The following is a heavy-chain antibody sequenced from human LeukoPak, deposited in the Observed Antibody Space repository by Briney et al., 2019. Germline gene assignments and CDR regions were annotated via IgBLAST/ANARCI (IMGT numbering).Heavy chain of an antibody. D-gene: IGHD3-10*01. CDR2: ISSSGSTI. CDR1: GFTFSSYE. Sequence: PGGSLRLSCAASGFTFSSYEMNWVRQAPGEGLEWVSYISSSGSTIYYADSVKGRFTISRDNAKNSLYLQVNSLRAEDTAVYYCARDRDPYYYGSGSLEDYWGQGTLVTVSS. J-gene: IGHJ4*02. V-gene: IGHV3-48*03. CDR3: ARDRDPYYYGSGSLEDY.